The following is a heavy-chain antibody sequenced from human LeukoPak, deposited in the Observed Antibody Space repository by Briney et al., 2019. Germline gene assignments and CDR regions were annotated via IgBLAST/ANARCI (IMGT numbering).Heavy chain of an antibody. Sequence: GGSLRLSCAASGFTFSTYSMNWVRQAPGKGLEWVSAISSGRSYIYYADSVMGRFTMSRDDAKNSLYLQMNSLRAEDTAVYYCARVGTMGWDWGQGTLVTVSS. CDR3: ARVGTMGWD. D-gene: IGHD3-10*01. CDR2: ISSGRSYI. CDR1: GFTFSTYS. V-gene: IGHV3-21*01. J-gene: IGHJ4*02.